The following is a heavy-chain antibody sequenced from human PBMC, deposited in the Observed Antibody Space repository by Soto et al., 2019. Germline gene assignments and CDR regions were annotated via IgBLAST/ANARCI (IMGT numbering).Heavy chain of an antibody. V-gene: IGHV4-30-4*01. Sequence: PSETLSLTCTVSGGSISSGDYYWSWIRQPPGKGLEWIGYIYYSGSTYYNPSLKSRVTISVDTSKNQFSLKLSSVTAADTAVYYCARSPAAAGIDYWGQGTLVTVSS. J-gene: IGHJ4*02. CDR3: ARSPAAAGIDY. CDR2: IYYSGST. D-gene: IGHD6-13*01. CDR1: GGSISSGDYY.